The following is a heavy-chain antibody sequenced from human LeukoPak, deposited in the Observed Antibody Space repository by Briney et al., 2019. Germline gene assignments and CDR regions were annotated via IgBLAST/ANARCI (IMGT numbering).Heavy chain of an antibody. CDR2: INSDGSVT. Sequence: GRSLRLSCAASGFTFSSYWMNWVRQAPGKGLVWVSHINSDGSVTNYADSVKGRFTFSRDNAKNTLYLQMNSLRAEDTAVYYCARRWQSNQGDAYDFWGQGTMVTVSS. CDR3: ARRWQSNQGDAYDF. J-gene: IGHJ3*01. V-gene: IGHV3-74*01. D-gene: IGHD4-11*01. CDR1: GFTFSSYW.